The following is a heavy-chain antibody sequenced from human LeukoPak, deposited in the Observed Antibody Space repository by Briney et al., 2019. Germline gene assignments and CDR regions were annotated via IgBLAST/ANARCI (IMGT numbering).Heavy chain of an antibody. D-gene: IGHD6-19*01. CDR2: IWYDGSNY. CDR3: ARPIAVAGSWYFDY. V-gene: IGHV3-33*01. CDR1: GFTFSSYG. J-gene: IGHJ4*02. Sequence: PGTSLRLSCAASGFTFSSYGMKWVRQAPGKGLEWVAIIWYDGSNYYYADSVKGRFTISRDNSKNTLYLQMNSLRAEDTAVYYCARPIAVAGSWYFDYWGQGTLVTVS.